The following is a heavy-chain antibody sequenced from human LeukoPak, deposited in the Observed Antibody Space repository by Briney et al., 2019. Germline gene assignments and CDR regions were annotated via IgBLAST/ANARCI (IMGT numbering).Heavy chain of an antibody. CDR3: AGYSSSWFTVDYYYGMDV. V-gene: IGHV3-30-3*01. CDR1: GFTFSSYA. D-gene: IGHD6-13*01. J-gene: IGHJ6*02. CDR2: ISYDGSNK. Sequence: PGGSLRLSCAASGFTFSSYAMHWVRQAPGKGLEWVAVISYDGSNKYYADSVKGRFTISRDNSKNTLYLQMNSLRAEDTAVYYCAGYSSSWFTVDYYYGMDVWGQGTTVTVSS.